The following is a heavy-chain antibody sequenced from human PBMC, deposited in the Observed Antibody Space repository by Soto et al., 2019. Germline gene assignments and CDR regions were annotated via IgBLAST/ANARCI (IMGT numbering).Heavy chain of an antibody. J-gene: IGHJ4*02. Sequence: QLQLQESGPGLVKPSETLSLTCTVSGGSISSSSYYWGWIRQPPGKGLEWIGSIYYSGSTYYNPSLNTRVTISVDTSKNQFSRKRSSVTAADTAVDYCARRGSSSWYGYWGQGTLVTVSS. D-gene: IGHD6-13*01. CDR1: GGSISSSSYY. CDR2: IYYSGST. V-gene: IGHV4-39*01. CDR3: ARRGSSSWYGY.